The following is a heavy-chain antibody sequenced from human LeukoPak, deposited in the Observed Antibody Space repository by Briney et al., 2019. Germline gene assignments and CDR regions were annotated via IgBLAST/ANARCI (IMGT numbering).Heavy chain of an antibody. J-gene: IGHJ5*02. Sequence: ASVKVSCKASGYTFTSYDINWVRQATGQGLEWMGWMNPNSGNTGYAQKFQGRVTMTRNTSISTAYMELSSLRSEDTAVYYCAGLRQQLVNWFDPWGQGTLVTVSS. CDR3: AGLRQQLVNWFDP. V-gene: IGHV1-8*01. CDR1: GYTFTSYD. D-gene: IGHD6-13*01. CDR2: MNPNSGNT.